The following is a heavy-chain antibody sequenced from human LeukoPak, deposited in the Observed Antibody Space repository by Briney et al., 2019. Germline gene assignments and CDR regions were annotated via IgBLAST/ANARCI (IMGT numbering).Heavy chain of an antibody. J-gene: IGHJ4*02. CDR2: IRYDGSNK. CDR3: AKEGLRFFDF. Sequence: PGGSLRLSCAASGFTFSSYGMHWVRQAPGKGLEWVAFIRYDGSNKYYADSVKGRFTISRDNSKRTLYLQMNSLRSEDTAVYYCAKEGLRFFDFWGQGTLVTVSS. D-gene: IGHD5-12*01. CDR1: GFTFSSYG. V-gene: IGHV3-30*02.